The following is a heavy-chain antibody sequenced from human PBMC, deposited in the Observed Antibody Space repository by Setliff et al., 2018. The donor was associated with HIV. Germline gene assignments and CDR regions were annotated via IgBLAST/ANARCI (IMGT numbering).Heavy chain of an antibody. J-gene: IGHJ4*02. CDR2: TYHSGST. D-gene: IGHD3-9*01. CDR1: GYSISSGYY. Sequence: SETLSLTCAVSGYSISSGYYWGWIRQPPGKGLEWIGGTYHSGSTYYNPSLKSRVTISVDTSKNQFSLKLSSVTAADTAVYYCARDQPQDYDSLTGYYTGRYFDYWGRGTLVTVSS. V-gene: IGHV4-38-2*02. CDR3: ARDQPQDYDSLTGYYTGRYFDY.